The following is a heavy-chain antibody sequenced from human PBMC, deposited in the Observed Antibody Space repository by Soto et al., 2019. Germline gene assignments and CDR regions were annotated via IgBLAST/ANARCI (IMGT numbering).Heavy chain of an antibody. D-gene: IGHD2-8*01. V-gene: IGHV1-46*01. CDR2: INPSGGST. J-gene: IGHJ4*02. CDR1: GYTFTDYY. Sequence: QVQLVQSGAEVKKPGASVKVSCKASGYTFTDYYIHWVRQAPGQGLERMGMINPSGGSTDYAQKFQGRVTMTRDTSTGTVYMELSRLRSEDTAVYYCARPPFPGCMNAVFYPFDYWGQGTLVTVSS. CDR3: ARPPFPGCMNAVFYPFDY.